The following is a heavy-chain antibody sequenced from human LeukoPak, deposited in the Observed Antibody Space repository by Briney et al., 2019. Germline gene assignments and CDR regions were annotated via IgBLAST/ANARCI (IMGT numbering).Heavy chain of an antibody. D-gene: IGHD1-26*01. CDR2: ISYDGSNK. V-gene: IGHV3-30-3*01. CDR1: GFSFNSYT. Sequence: GGSLRLSCAASGFSFNSYTMNWVRQAPGKGLEWVAVISYDGSNKYYADSVKGRFTISRDNSKNTLYLQMNSLRAEDTAVYYCARRPPNSGSYDGPSGLDYWGQGTLVTVSS. CDR3: ARRPPNSGSYDGPSGLDY. J-gene: IGHJ4*02.